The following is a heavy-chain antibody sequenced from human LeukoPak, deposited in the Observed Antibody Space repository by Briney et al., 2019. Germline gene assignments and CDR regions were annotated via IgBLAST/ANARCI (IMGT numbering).Heavy chain of an antibody. CDR3: ARDAYDTSAYYYFDY. D-gene: IGHD3-22*01. V-gene: IGHV3-53*01. CDR1: GFSVSDKY. J-gene: IGHJ4*02. CDR2: LYTGGNI. Sequence: PGGSLRLSCAASGFSVSDKYMSWVRPAPGKGLEWVSVLYTGGNIYYADFVKGRFTISRDNAKNSLYLQMNSLRDEDTAVYYCARDAYDTSAYYYFDYWGQGTLVTVSS.